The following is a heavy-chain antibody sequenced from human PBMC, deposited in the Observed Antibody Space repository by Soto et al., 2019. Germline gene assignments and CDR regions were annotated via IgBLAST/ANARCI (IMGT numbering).Heavy chain of an antibody. Sequence: GGSLRLSCVASGFSFSNYNMNWVRQAPGKGLEWVSYITDSSDTVHYADSVRGRFTISRDNAESSLYLQMNSLRAEATAVDFSERAFGHGYYWDYWGRGTLATVSS. CDR1: GFSFSNYN. J-gene: IGHJ4*02. CDR2: ITDSSDTV. CDR3: ERAFGHGYYWDY. D-gene: IGHD3-3*01. V-gene: IGHV3-48*01.